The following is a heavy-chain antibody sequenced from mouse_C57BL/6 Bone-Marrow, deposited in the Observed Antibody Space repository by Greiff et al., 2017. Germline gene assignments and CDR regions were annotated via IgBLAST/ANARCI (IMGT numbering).Heavy chain of an antibody. CDR3: ERRQGNAMDY. D-gene: IGHD6-1*01. V-gene: IGHV5-17*01. CDR1: GFTFSDYG. J-gene: IGHJ4*01. CDR2: ISRGSSTI. Sequence: EVQGVESGGGLVKPGGSLKLSCAASGFTFSDYGMHWVRQAPEKGLEWVAYISRGSSTIYYADTVKGRFTISRDTAKNTLYLQMTSLRSEDTAMXYCERRQGNAMDYWGQGTSVTVSS.